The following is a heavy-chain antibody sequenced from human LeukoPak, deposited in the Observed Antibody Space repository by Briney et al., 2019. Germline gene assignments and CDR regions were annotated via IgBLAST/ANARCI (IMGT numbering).Heavy chain of an antibody. D-gene: IGHD3-9*01. CDR1: GYTFTSYG. Sequence: ASVKVSCKASGYTFTSYGISWVRQAPGQGLEWMGWISAYNGNTNYAQKLQGRVTMTTDTSTSTAYMELRSLRSDDTAVYYCARGFDWLSLDYYYYYGMGVWGQGTTVTVSS. J-gene: IGHJ6*02. CDR2: ISAYNGNT. V-gene: IGHV1-18*01. CDR3: ARGFDWLSLDYYYYYGMGV.